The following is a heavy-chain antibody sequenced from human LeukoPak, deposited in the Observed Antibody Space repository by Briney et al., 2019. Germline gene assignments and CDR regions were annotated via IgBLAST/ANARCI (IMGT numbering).Heavy chain of an antibody. D-gene: IGHD6-25*01. CDR3: ASSQRSFDY. CDR1: GDSVSSNSTA. Sequence: SQTLSLTCGISGDSVSSNSTAWNWIRQSPSRGLEYLGRTYYRSKWYNDYPVSAKSRITINPDTSQNQFSLQLNSVTPEDTAVYYCASSQRSFDYWGQGTLVTVSS. J-gene: IGHJ4*02. V-gene: IGHV6-1*01. CDR2: TYYRSKWYN.